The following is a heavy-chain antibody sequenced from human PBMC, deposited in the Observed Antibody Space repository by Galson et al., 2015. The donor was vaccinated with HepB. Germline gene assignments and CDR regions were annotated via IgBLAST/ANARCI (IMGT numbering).Heavy chain of an antibody. Sequence: SVKVSCKVSGYTLTELSMHWVRQAPGKGLEWMGGFDPEDGETIYAQKFQGRVTMTEDTSTDTAYMELSSLRSEDTAVYYCATASDSTYYYDSSGYGAFDIWGQGTMVTVSS. CDR1: GYTLTELS. D-gene: IGHD3-22*01. J-gene: IGHJ3*02. CDR3: ATASDSTYYYDSSGYGAFDI. CDR2: FDPEDGET. V-gene: IGHV1-24*01.